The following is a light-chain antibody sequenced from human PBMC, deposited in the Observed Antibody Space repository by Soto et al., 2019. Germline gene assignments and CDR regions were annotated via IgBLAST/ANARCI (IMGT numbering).Light chain of an antibody. J-gene: IGKJ4*01. Sequence: EIVLTQSPATLSLSPGERATLSCRASQSVTDFLAWYQQKPGQAPRLLIYDASNRATGVPARFSGSGSGTDFTLTISSLEPEASAFYYCQPRSGWPPLTFGGGTKVAIK. CDR2: DAS. CDR3: QPRSGWPPLT. CDR1: QSVTDF. V-gene: IGKV3-11*01.